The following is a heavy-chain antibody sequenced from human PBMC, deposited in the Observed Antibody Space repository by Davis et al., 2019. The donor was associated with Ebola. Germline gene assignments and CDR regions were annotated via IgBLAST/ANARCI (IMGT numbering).Heavy chain of an antibody. CDR2: IYYSGST. J-gene: IGHJ5*02. CDR3: ARVGWFGDLNWFDP. V-gene: IGHV4-59*01. D-gene: IGHD3-10*01. CDR1: GGSISSYY. Sequence: SETLSLTCTVSGGSISSYYWSWIRQPPGKGLEWIGYIYYSGSTNYNPSLKSQVTISVDTSKNQFSLKLSSVTAADTAVYYCARVGWFGDLNWFDPWGQGTLVTVSS.